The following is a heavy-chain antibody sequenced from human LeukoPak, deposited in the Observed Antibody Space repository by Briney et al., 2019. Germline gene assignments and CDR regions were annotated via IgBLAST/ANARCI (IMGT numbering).Heavy chain of an antibody. V-gene: IGHV4-39*01. CDR1: GGSITSSSY. CDR3: ARHHVYSVFDY. D-gene: IGHD5/OR15-5a*01. CDR2: IYYSGST. J-gene: IGHJ4*02. Sequence: SETLSLTCIVSGGSITSSSYWGWIRQPPGKGLEWIGSIYYSGSTYYNPSLKSRVTISVDTSKNQFSLKLSPVTAADTAVYYCARHHVYSVFDYWGQGTLVTVSS.